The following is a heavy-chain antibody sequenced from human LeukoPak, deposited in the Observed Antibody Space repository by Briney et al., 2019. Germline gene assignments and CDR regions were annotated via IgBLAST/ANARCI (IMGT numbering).Heavy chain of an antibody. CDR1: GYTFTDYY. J-gene: IGHJ6*03. V-gene: IGHV1-2*02. CDR3: AREWEPYYYMDV. Sequence: ASGKVSCKASGYTFTDYYMHWVRQAPGQELEWMGWINPNSGGTNYAQKFQGRVTMTRDTSISTAYMELSRLRSDDTAVYYCAREWEPYYYMDVWGKGTTVTISS. CDR2: INPNSGGT. D-gene: IGHD1-26*01.